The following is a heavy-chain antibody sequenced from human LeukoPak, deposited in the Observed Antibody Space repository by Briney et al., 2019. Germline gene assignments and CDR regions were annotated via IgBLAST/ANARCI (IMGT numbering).Heavy chain of an antibody. D-gene: IGHD1-26*01. CDR3: ARDQYSGSLDY. CDR2: FYSTGST. V-gene: IGHV4-4*07. J-gene: IGHJ4*02. CDR1: GGSISSYY. Sequence: SETLSLTCTVSGGSISSYYWTWIRQPAGKGLEWIGRFYSTGSTNYNPSLKSRVTMSVDTSRNQFSLKLSSVTAADTAVYYCARDQYSGSLDYWGQGTLVTVSS.